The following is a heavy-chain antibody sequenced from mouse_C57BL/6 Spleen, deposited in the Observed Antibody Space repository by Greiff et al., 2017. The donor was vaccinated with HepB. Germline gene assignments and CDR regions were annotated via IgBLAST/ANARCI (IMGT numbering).Heavy chain of an antibody. CDR2: INPNNGGT. CDR3: ARDDYAAY. Sequence: EVQLQQSGPELVKPGASVKISCKASGYTFTDYYMNWVKQSHGKSLEWIGDINPNNGGTSYNQKFKGKATLTVDKSSSTAYMELRSLTSEDSAVYYCARDDYAAYWGQGTLVTVSA. J-gene: IGHJ3*01. D-gene: IGHD2-4*01. CDR1: GYTFTDYY. V-gene: IGHV1-26*01.